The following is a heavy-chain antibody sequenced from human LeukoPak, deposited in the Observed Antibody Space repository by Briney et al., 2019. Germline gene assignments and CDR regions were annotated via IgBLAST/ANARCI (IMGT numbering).Heavy chain of an antibody. CDR1: GGSFSGHY. J-gene: IGHJ4*02. CDR2: IYYSGST. CDR3: ARGAVVTPLDY. Sequence: PSETLSLTCAVYGGSFSGHYWSWIRQPPGKGLEWIGSIYYSGSTYYNPSLKSRVTISVDTSKNQFSLKLSSVTAADTAVYYCARGAVVTPLDYWGQGTLVTVSS. D-gene: IGHD4-23*01. V-gene: IGHV4-34*01.